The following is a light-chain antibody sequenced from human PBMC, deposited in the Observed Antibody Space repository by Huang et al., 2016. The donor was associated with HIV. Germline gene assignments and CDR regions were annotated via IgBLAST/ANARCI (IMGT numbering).Light chain of an antibody. J-gene: IGKJ4*01. V-gene: IGKV3-11*01. CDR2: DAS. CDR3: QQHDSWLT. CDR1: QSIANH. Sequence: IVLTQSPATLSWYLGERVTLSCRASQSIANHLAWYQQRPGQPPSLLIDDASTRVAGVPARCSGSGSGTDFTLTISSLEPEDFALYYCQQHDSWLTFGGGTKVEV.